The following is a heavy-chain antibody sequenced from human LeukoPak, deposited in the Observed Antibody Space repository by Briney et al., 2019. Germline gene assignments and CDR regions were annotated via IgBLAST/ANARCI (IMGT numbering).Heavy chain of an antibody. V-gene: IGHV1-2*06. J-gene: IGHJ4*02. D-gene: IGHD6-13*01. Sequence: GASVKVSCKASGYIFTGYFIHWLRQAPGQGPEWMGRINPNSGGTDYAQKFQGRVTMTRDTSVTTAYMEVSRLISDDTAVYYCAKTASIAEDRVDYWGQGTLVAVSS. CDR2: INPNSGGT. CDR1: GYIFTGYF. CDR3: AKTASIAEDRVDY.